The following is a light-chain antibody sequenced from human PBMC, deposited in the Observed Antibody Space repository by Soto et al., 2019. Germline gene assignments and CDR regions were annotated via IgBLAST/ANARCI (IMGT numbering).Light chain of an antibody. CDR1: QNINNW. V-gene: IGKV1-5*01. CDR3: QHMRT. CDR2: DAS. Sequence: DIQMTQSPSTLCASIGDRVTITCRASQNINNWIAWYQQKPGKAPKFLIYDASTLESGVPSRFSGSGFGTEFSLTISSLQPDDFGSYYCQHMRTFGQGTKVEMK. J-gene: IGKJ1*01.